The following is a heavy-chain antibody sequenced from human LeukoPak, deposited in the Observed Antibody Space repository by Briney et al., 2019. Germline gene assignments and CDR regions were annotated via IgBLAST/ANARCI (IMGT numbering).Heavy chain of an antibody. CDR3: ARDRVWSGCKAALSYGIDV. CDR1: GGSISSGGYY. CDR2: IYYSGST. V-gene: IGHV4-31*03. J-gene: IGHJ6*02. D-gene: IGHD3-3*01. Sequence: PSETLSLTCTVSGGSISSGGYYWSWIRQHPGKGLEWIGYIYYSGSTYYNPSLKSRVTISVDTSKNQFSLKLSSVTAADTAVYYCARDRVWSGCKAALSYGIDVWGQGTTVTVSS.